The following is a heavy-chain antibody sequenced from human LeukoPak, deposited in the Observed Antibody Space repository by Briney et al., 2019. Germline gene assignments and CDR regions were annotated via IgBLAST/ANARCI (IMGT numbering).Heavy chain of an antibody. V-gene: IGHV3-23*01. CDR3: ARAPTLGPTTVTLYFDY. D-gene: IGHD4-17*01. CDR2: ISGSGGST. CDR1: GFTFSSYA. J-gene: IGHJ4*02. Sequence: GGSLRLSCAASGFTFSSYAMSWVRQAPGKGLEWVSAISGSGGSTYYADSVKGRFTISRDNSKNTLYLQMNSLRAEDTAVYYCARAPTLGPTTVTLYFDYWGQGTLVTVSS.